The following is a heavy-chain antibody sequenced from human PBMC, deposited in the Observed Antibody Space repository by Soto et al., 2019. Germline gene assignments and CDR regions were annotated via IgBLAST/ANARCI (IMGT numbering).Heavy chain of an antibody. J-gene: IGHJ4*02. CDR3: AAGDDYDFWSGYPDEPFDY. V-gene: IGHV1-58*01. D-gene: IGHD3-3*01. CDR2: IVVGSGNT. Sequence: SVKVSCKASGFTFTSSAVQWVRQARGQRLEWIGWIVVGSGNTNYAQKFQERVTITRDMSTSTAYMELSSLRSEDTAVYYCAAGDDYDFWSGYPDEPFDYWGQGTLVTVSS. CDR1: GFTFTSSA.